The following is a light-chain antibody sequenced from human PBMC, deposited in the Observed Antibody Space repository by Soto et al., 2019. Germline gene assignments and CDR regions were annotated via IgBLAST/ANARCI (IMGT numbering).Light chain of an antibody. CDR2: HAS. J-gene: IGKJ5*01. V-gene: IGKV1-33*01. CDR3: QQYYGLPPLT. Sequence: DIQMTQPPSPVSASVGDRVNIPCRVSQGINNWLAWYQQKPGKAPNLLIYHASKWAKGVTSRFSGSGSGTDFSFIITSLQREDLATYYCQQYYGLPPLTFGQGTRLEIK. CDR1: QGINNW.